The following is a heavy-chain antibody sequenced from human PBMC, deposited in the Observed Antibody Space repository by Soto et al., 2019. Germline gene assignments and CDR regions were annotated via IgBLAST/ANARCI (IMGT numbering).Heavy chain of an antibody. CDR1: GFTFSNYG. CDR3: AKDFGSKFVNNNWPLDY. V-gene: IGHV3-23*01. CDR2: ISGSGGST. Sequence: GGSLRLSCAGSGFTFSNYGMSWVRQAPGKGLKWVSTISGSGGSTDSADSVKGRFTISRDNSKNTLYLQMNSLRVEDTAVYYCAKDFGSKFVNNNWPLDYWGQGTLVTVSS. J-gene: IGHJ4*02. D-gene: IGHD1-1*01.